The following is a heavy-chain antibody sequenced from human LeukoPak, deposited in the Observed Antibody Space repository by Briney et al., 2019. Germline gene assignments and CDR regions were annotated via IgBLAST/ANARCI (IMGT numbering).Heavy chain of an antibody. D-gene: IGHD1-1*01. Sequence: SETLSLTCAVYGGSFSGYYWSWIRQPPGKGLEWIGEINHSGSTNYNPSLKSRVTISADTSKNQFSLKLSSVTAADTAVYYCARKPLERFDYWGQGTLVTVSS. CDR1: GGSFSGYY. CDR3: ARKPLERFDY. V-gene: IGHV4-34*01. J-gene: IGHJ4*02. CDR2: INHSGST.